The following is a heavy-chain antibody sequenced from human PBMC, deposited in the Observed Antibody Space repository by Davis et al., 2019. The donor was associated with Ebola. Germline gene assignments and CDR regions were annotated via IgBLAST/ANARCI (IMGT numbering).Heavy chain of an antibody. CDR1: GFTFSSYG. J-gene: IGHJ4*02. Sequence: GGSLRLSCAASGFTFSSYGMHWVRQAPGKGLEWVAVISYDGSNKYYADSVKGRFTISRDNSKNTLYLQMNSLRAEDTAVYYCAKSHCSGGSCPYYFDFWGQGTQVTVSS. CDR3: AKSHCSGGSCPYYFDF. V-gene: IGHV3-30*18. D-gene: IGHD2-15*01. CDR2: ISYDGSNK.